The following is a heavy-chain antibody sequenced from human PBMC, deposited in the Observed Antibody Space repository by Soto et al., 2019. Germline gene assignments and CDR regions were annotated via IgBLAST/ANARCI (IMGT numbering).Heavy chain of an antibody. D-gene: IGHD2-21*02. V-gene: IGHV3-23*01. CDR1: GFTFSSYA. Sequence: GGSLRLSCAASGFTFSSYAMSWVRQAPGKGLEWVSAISGSGGSTYYADSVKGRFTISRDNSKNTLYLQMNSLRAEDTAVYYCAKEYCGGDCYSTAWELDNWFDPWGQGTLVTVSS. CDR3: AKEYCGGDCYSTAWELDNWFDP. J-gene: IGHJ5*02. CDR2: ISGSGGST.